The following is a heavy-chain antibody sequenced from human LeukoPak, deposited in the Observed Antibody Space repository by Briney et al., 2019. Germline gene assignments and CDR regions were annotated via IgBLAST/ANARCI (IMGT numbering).Heavy chain of an antibody. Sequence: GGSLRLSCAASGFTFSSYWMSWVRQAPGKRLEWVANIKQDGSEKYYVDSVKGRFTISRDNAKNSLYLQMNSLRAEDTAVYYCARVTMVRGVNYDYWGQGTLVTVSS. J-gene: IGHJ4*02. D-gene: IGHD3-10*01. CDR2: IKQDGSEK. V-gene: IGHV3-7*01. CDR1: GFTFSSYW. CDR3: ARVTMVRGVNYDY.